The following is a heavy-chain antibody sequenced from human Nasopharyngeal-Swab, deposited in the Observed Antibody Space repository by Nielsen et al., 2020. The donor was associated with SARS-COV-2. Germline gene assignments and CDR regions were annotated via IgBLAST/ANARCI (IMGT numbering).Heavy chain of an antibody. J-gene: IGHJ4*02. CDR2: IGDKDHNYAT. CDR1: GFIFSASA. CDR3: TTDFYFDY. Sequence: GESLKISCAASGFIFSASAIHWVRQASGKGLEWVGRIGDKDHNYATTHGASVQGRFTISRDDSKNTAFLQMDSLKTEDTALYYCTTDFYFDYWGQGTPVTVSS. V-gene: IGHV3-73*01.